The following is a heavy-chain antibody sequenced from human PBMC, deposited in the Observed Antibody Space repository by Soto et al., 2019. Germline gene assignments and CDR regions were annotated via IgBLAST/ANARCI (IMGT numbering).Heavy chain of an antibody. CDR1: GFTFSNAW. CDR2: IKSKTDGGTT. CDR3: TSVPAAPRGWFDP. Sequence: EVQLVESGGGLVKPGGSLRLSCAASGFTFSNAWMSWVRQAPGKGLEWVGRIKSKTDGGTTDYAAPVKGRFTISRDDAKNTLYLQMNSLKTEDTAVYYCTSVPAAPRGWFDPWGQGTLVTVSS. J-gene: IGHJ5*02. V-gene: IGHV3-15*01. D-gene: IGHD2-2*01.